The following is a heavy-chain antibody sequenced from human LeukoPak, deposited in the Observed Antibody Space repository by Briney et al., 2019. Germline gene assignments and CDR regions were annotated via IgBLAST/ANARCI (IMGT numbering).Heavy chain of an antibody. CDR3: AKDQALLWFGELLPSFDY. Sequence: ASVKVSCKASGYTFTSYYMHWVRQAAGQGLEWMGLINPSGGTTRYAQKFQGRVTMTRDLSTSTDYMELSSLRSDDTAVYFCAKDQALLWFGELLPSFDYWGQGTLVTVSS. CDR1: GYTFTSYY. CDR2: INPSGGTT. J-gene: IGHJ4*02. V-gene: IGHV1-46*01. D-gene: IGHD3-10*01.